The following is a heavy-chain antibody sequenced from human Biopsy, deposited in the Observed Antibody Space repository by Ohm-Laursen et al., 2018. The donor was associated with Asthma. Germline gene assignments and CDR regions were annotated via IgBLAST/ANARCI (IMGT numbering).Heavy chain of an antibody. CDR1: GGMFGNFA. Sequence: ASVKVSCKASGGMFGNFAISWVRQAPGQGLEWLGGIMTVFGTTNYAQKFQGRVTITADESTSTAYMEVTSLRSEDTAIYYCARCQVGYSSGWSLLLKKIYYSGMDVWGQGTAVTVSS. CDR3: ARCQVGYSSGWSLLLKKIYYSGMDV. D-gene: IGHD6-19*01. CDR2: IMTVFGTT. V-gene: IGHV1-69*13. J-gene: IGHJ6*02.